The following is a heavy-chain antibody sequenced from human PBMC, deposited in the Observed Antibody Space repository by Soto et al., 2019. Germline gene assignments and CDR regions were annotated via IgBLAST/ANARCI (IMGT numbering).Heavy chain of an antibody. CDR1: GFTFSSYG. CDR2: ISYDGSNK. D-gene: IGHD3-22*01. CDR3: AKGVDYYDSSGYYYYGMDV. Sequence: QVQLVESGGGVVQPGRSLRLSCAASGFTFSSYGMHWVRQAPGKGLEWVAVISYDGSNKYYADSVKGRFTISRDNSKNTLYLQMNSLRAEDTAVYYCAKGVDYYDSSGYYYYGMDVWGQGTTVTDSS. V-gene: IGHV3-30*18. J-gene: IGHJ6*02.